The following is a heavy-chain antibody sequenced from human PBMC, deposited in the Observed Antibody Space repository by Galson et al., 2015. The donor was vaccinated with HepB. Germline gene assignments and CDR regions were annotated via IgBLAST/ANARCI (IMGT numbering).Heavy chain of an antibody. CDR3: AKSSRGIAAAGILLSYYYYYMDV. D-gene: IGHD6-13*01. CDR1: GFTFSSYG. J-gene: IGHJ6*03. V-gene: IGHV3-30*18. Sequence: SLRLSCAASGFTFSSYGMHWVRQAPGKGLGWVAVISYDGSNKYYADSVKGRFTISRDNSKNTLYLQMNSLRAEDTAVYYCAKSSRGIAAAGILLSYYYYYMDVWGKGTTVTVSS. CDR2: ISYDGSNK.